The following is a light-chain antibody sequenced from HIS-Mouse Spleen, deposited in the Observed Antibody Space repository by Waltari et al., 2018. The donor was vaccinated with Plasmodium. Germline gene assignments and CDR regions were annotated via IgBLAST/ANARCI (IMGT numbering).Light chain of an antibody. V-gene: IGKV3-15*01. CDR2: VAS. J-gene: IGKJ1*01. Sequence: EIVMTQSPATLSVSPGARATLPCRASQRVNSNLAWYQQKPGQAPRILIYVASTRATGIPARCSGSWSGTTFTLTTSSRQSEDFAVYYCQQYNNWPRGTFGQGTKVEIK. CDR3: QQYNNWPRGT. CDR1: QRVNSN.